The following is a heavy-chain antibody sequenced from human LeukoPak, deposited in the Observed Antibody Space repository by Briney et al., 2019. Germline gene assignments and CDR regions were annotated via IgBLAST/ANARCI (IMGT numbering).Heavy chain of an antibody. CDR2: VSSSGSTI. J-gene: IGHJ6*03. V-gene: IGHV3-11*01. Sequence: GGSLRLSCADSGFTFSDYYMSWIRQAPGKGLEWVSYVSSSGSTIYYADSVKGLFTISRDTTKNSLYLQMNSLRDEDTPAYYCARFGGISTTYYYYMDVWGKGTTVTVSS. CDR1: GFTFSDYY. D-gene: IGHD3-10*01. CDR3: ARFGGISTTYYYYMDV.